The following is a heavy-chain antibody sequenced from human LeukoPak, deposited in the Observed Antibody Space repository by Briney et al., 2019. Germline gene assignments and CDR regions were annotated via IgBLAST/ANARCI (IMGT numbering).Heavy chain of an antibody. CDR3: AKGLRYCSGGTCYKDNF. V-gene: IGHV3-23*01. CDR2: ISNSGGST. Sequence: GGSLRLSCAASGFTFSSYAMSWVRQAPGKGLEWVSAISNSGGSTYYADSVKGRFAISRDNSKNSLYLQMNSLRAEDTAVYYCAKGLRYCSGGTCYKDNFWGQGTLVTVSS. CDR1: GFTFSSYA. J-gene: IGHJ4*02. D-gene: IGHD2-15*01.